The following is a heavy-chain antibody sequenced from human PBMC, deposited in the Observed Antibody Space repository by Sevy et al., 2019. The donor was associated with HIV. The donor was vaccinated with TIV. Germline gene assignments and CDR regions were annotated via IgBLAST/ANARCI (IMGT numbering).Heavy chain of an antibody. Sequence: GGSLRLSCAASGFTFDDYAMHWVRQAPGKGLEWVSGISWNSGSIGYAASVKGRFTISRDNAKNSLYLQMNSLRAEDTALYFCVKDRSYGGNSFDFWGQGTLVTVSS. CDR2: ISWNSGSI. D-gene: IGHD4-17*01. CDR3: VKDRSYGGNSFDF. V-gene: IGHV3-9*01. CDR1: GFTFDDYA. J-gene: IGHJ4*02.